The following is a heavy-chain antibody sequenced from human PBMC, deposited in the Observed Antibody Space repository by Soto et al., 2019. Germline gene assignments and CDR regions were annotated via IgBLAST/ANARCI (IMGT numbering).Heavy chain of an antibody. CDR1: GLSVSSSD. CDR3: STSSRNEYHFARDA. J-gene: IGHJ6*02. Sequence: EVHLVETGGGLIQPGGSLRLSCAASGLSVSSSDMSWVRQASGKGLAWVSVIYSGGSTHDADSVKGRFTISRDNSKNTVHLQMNSLRVDDTAVYFCSTSSRNEYHFARDAWGQGTTVIVSS. CDR2: IYSGGST. V-gene: IGHV3-53*02. D-gene: IGHD6-6*01.